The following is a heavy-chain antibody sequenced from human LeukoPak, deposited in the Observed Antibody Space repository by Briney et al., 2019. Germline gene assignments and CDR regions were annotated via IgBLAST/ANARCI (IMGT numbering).Heavy chain of an antibody. CDR3: ARAPDSRFLGAFDI. CDR1: GDSISSSSSYY. Sequence: SQTLSLTCTVSGDSISSSSSYYWSWIRQPAGKGLEWIGRTHTSGNTNYNPSLKSRVTISTDTSKNQFSLKLSSVTAADTAVYYCARAPDSRFLGAFDIWGQGTMVTVSS. CDR2: THTSGNT. D-gene: IGHD3-22*01. V-gene: IGHV4-61*02. J-gene: IGHJ3*02.